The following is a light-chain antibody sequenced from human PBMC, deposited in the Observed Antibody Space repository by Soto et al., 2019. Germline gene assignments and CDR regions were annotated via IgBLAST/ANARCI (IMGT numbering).Light chain of an antibody. CDR1: QGISSY. CDR2: AAP. J-gene: IGKJ1*01. CDR3: QQYYQVPRT. Sequence: AIRMTQSPSSLSASTGDRVTITCRASQGISSYLAWYQQKPGKAPKLLIYAAPTLQSGVPSRFSGSGSGTDFTLTISCLQSEDFATYYCQQYYQVPRTFGQGTKVEIK. V-gene: IGKV1-8*01.